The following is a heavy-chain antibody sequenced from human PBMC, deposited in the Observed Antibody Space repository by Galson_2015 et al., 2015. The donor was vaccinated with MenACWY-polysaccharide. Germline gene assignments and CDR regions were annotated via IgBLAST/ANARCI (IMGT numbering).Heavy chain of an antibody. J-gene: IGHJ6*02. CDR3: ARRQYYDFWSVYLGGGEYYYYGMDV. V-gene: IGHV1-46*01. Sequence: SVKVSCKASGYTFTSYYMHWVRQPPGQGLEWMGIINTSGGSTSYAQKFQGRVTMTRDTSTSTVYMELSSLRSEDTAVYYCARRQYYDFWSVYLGGGEYYYYGMDVWGQGTTVTVSS. D-gene: IGHD3-3*01. CDR1: GYTFTSYY. CDR2: INTSGGST.